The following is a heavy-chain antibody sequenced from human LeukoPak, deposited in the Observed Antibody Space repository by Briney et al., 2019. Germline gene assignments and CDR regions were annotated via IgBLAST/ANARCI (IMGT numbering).Heavy chain of an antibody. CDR1: GFTFSSYA. V-gene: IGHV3-30*02. CDR2: IRYDGSNK. Sequence: GGSLRLSCAASGFTFSSYAMSWVRQAPGKGLEWVAFIRYDGSNKYYADSVKGRFTISRDNSKNTLYLQMNSLRAEDTAVYYCAKDRYYYDSSGYVDYWGQGTLVTVSS. CDR3: AKDRYYYDSSGYVDY. J-gene: IGHJ4*02. D-gene: IGHD3-22*01.